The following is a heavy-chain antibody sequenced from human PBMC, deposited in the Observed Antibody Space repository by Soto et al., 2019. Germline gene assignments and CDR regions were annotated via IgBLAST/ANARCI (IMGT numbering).Heavy chain of an antibody. Sequence: QVQLVQSGAEVKKPGSSVKVSCKASGGTFSSYAISWVRQAPGQGLEWMGGIIPIFGTANYAQKFQGRVTITADESTSTAYMERSSLRSEDTAVYYCARDSNEYAIRYYYYGMDVWSQETTVTVS. D-gene: IGHD2-8*01. J-gene: IGHJ6*02. CDR3: ARDSNEYAIRYYYYGMDV. CDR2: IIPIFGTA. CDR1: GGTFSSYA. V-gene: IGHV1-69*01.